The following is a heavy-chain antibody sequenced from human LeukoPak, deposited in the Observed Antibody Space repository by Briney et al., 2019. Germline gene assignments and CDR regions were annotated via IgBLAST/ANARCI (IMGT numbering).Heavy chain of an antibody. D-gene: IGHD6-6*01. CDR2: IKQDGSEK. J-gene: IGHJ4*02. CDR1: GFTFSSFW. Sequence: GGSLRLSCAASGFTFSSFWMSWVRNSPGKGLEWVANIKQDGSEKYYVDSVKGRFTVSRDNAKNTLYLQMNSLRAEDTAVYYCARDRSLISSSSFDYWGQGTLVIVSS. CDR3: ARDRSLISSSSFDY. V-gene: IGHV3-7*01.